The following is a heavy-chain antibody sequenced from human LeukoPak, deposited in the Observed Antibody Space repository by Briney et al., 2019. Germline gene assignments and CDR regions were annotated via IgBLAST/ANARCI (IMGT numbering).Heavy chain of an antibody. CDR2: ISGSGGST. V-gene: IGHV3-23*01. D-gene: IGHD5-12*01. J-gene: IGHJ4*02. Sequence: PGGSLRLSCAASGFTFSSYAMSWVRQAPGKGLEWISTISGSGGSTYYADSVKGRFTISRDNSKNTLYLQMNSLRAEDTAVYYCAKLRGATINAWYFDYWGQGTLVTVSS. CDR3: AKLRGATINAWYFDY. CDR1: GFTFSSYA.